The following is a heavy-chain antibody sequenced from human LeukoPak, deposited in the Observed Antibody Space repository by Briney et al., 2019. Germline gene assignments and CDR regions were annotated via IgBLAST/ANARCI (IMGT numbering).Heavy chain of an antibody. D-gene: IGHD6-19*01. CDR2: IIPIFGTA. V-gene: IGHV1-69*13. CDR1: AGTFSSYA. CDR3: ARATPSSSGWLEVAE. Sequence: SVTLSRKASAGTFSSYAISWVRQPPGQGLEWMGGIIPIFGTANYDQKFQGRVTITADESTSTAYMELSSLRSEDTAVYYCARATPSSSGWLEVAEWGQGTLVTVSS. J-gene: IGHJ4*02.